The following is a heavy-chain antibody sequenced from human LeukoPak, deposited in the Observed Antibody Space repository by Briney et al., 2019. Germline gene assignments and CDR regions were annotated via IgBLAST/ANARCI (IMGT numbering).Heavy chain of an antibody. D-gene: IGHD1/OR15-1a*01. V-gene: IGHV3-7*01. CDR3: LVTTRSRGFDY. Sequence: GGSLRLSCAASGFTVSTYWMTWVRQAPGKGLEWVANIKEDGSQKYYVDSVKGRFTISRDNANNSLYLQMESLRVEDTAVYYCLVTTRSRGFDYWGQGTLVTVSS. CDR1: GFTVSTYW. CDR2: IKEDGSQK. J-gene: IGHJ4*02.